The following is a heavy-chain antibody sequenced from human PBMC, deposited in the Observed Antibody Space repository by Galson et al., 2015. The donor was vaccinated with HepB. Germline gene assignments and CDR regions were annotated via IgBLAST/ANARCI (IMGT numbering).Heavy chain of an antibody. CDR1: GFTFSRYG. J-gene: IGHJ3*02. CDR2: ISYDGSNK. Sequence: SLRLSCAASGFTFSRYGMHWVRQAPGKGLEWVAVISYDGSNKYYADSVKGRFTISRDNSKNTLYLQMNSLRAEDTAVYYCAKEDSIFGVVNAFDIWGQGTMVTVSS. D-gene: IGHD3-3*01. V-gene: IGHV3-30*18. CDR3: AKEDSIFGVVNAFDI.